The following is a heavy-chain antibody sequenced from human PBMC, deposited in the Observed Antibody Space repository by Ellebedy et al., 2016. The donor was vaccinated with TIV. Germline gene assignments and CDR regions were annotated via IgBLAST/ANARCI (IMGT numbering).Heavy chain of an antibody. V-gene: IGHV4-34*01. CDR3: ARGSEMIVVTSFDY. D-gene: IGHD3-22*01. J-gene: IGHJ4*02. CDR2: INHSGST. Sequence: SETLSLXXAVYGGSFSGYYWSWIRQPPGKGLEWIGEINHSGSTNYNPSLKSRVTISVDTSKNQFSLKLSSVTAADTAVYYCARGSEMIVVTSFDYWGQGTLVTVSS. CDR1: GGSFSGYY.